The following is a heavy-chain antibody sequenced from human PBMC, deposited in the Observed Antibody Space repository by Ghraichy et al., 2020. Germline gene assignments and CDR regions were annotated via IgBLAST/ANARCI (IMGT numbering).Heavy chain of an antibody. Sequence: GSLRLSCAASGFTFSGSAMHWVRQASGKGLEWVGRIRSKANSYATAYAASVKGRFTISRDDSKNTAYLQMNSLKTEDTAVYYCTRHPYGSGSYLSYWGQGTLVTVSS. CDR2: IRSKANSYAT. D-gene: IGHD3-10*01. V-gene: IGHV3-73*01. CDR1: GFTFSGSA. J-gene: IGHJ4*02. CDR3: TRHPYGSGSYLSY.